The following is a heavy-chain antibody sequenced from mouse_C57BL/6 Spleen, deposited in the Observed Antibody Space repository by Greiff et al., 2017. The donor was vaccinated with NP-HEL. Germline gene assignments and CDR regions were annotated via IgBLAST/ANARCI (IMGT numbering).Heavy chain of an antibody. CDR3: TRRGGYYFDY. J-gene: IGHJ2*01. CDR1: GYTFTDYE. D-gene: IGHD1-1*02. Sequence: QVQLQQSDAELVKPGASVKISCKASGYTFTDYEMHWVKQTPVHGLEWIGAIDPETGGTAYNQKFKGKAILTADKSSSTAYMELRSLTSEDSAVYYCTRRGGYYFDYWGQGTTLTVSS. CDR2: IDPETGGT. V-gene: IGHV1-15*01.